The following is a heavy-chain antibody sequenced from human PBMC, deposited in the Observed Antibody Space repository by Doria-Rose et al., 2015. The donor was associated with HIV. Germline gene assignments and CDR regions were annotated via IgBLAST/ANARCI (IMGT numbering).Heavy chain of an antibody. J-gene: IGHJ6*02. Sequence: GFTFSSYGMHWARQAPGKGLEWVAFIRFDGSDKFYGGSVKGRFTIYRDNSKNTLYLQMNSLRGEDTALYYCAKDRSALGRIYGMDVWGQGTTVTISS. CDR1: GFTFSSYG. CDR3: AKDRSALGRIYGMDV. CDR2: IRFDGSDK. D-gene: IGHD1-26*01. V-gene: IGHV3-30*02.